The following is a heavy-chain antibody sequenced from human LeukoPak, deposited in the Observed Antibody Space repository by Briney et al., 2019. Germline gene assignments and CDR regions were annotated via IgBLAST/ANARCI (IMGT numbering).Heavy chain of an antibody. V-gene: IGHV4-30-2*01. J-gene: IGHJ4*02. D-gene: IGHD3-22*01. Sequence: SETLSLTCKGSGDSLSSSTCNWSWIRQPPGKGLEWIGYISQSGNSYFTPSLKSRATISVDRSKNQFSLTLTSVTAADTAVYYCARDQVDYDTPDHFDYWGKGTLVTVSS. CDR3: ARDQVDYDTPDHFDY. CDR1: GDSLSSSTCN. CDR2: ISQSGNS.